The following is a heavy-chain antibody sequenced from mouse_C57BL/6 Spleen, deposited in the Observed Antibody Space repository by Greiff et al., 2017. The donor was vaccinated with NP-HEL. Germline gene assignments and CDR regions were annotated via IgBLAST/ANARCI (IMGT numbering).Heavy chain of an antibody. D-gene: IGHD2-5*01. Sequence: QVQLQQSGAELVRPGSSVKLSCKASGYTFTSYWMHWVKQRPIQGLEWIGNIDPSDSETHYNQKFKDKATLTVDKSSSTAYMQLSSLTSEDSAVYYCARSGYSNYVLDYWGQGTTLTVSS. CDR1: GYTFTSYW. CDR2: IDPSDSET. CDR3: ARSGYSNYVLDY. J-gene: IGHJ2*01. V-gene: IGHV1-52*01.